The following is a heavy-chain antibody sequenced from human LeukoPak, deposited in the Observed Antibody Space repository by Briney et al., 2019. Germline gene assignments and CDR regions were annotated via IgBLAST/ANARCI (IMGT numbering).Heavy chain of an antibody. CDR3: ARHYYVAKIRFDP. CDR2: INHSGST. Sequence: SETLSLTCTVSGGSISSSPYYWGWIRQPPGKGLEWIGEINHSGSTNYNPSLKSRVTISVDTSKNQFSLKLSSVTAADTAVYYCARHYYVAKIRFDPWGQGTLVTVSS. V-gene: IGHV4-39*01. J-gene: IGHJ5*02. D-gene: IGHD3-10*02. CDR1: GGSISSSPYY.